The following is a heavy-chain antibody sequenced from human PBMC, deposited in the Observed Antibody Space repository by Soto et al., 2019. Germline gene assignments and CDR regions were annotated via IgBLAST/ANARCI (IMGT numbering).Heavy chain of an antibody. V-gene: IGHV3-13*05. CDR1: GFTFRNYD. CDR3: ARTDRDFYGLYV. Sequence: EVQLVESGGGLVQPGGSLRLSSEASGFTFRNYDMHWVRQGTGKGLEWVSGISDAGDPDYADSVEGRFTISRENAQKSFFLQMNSLRVGDTAVYYCARTDRDFYGLYVWGQGTTVIVSS. J-gene: IGHJ6*02. CDR2: ISDAGDP.